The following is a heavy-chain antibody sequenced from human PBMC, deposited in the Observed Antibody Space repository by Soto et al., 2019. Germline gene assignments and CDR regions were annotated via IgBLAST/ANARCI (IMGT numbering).Heavy chain of an antibody. J-gene: IGHJ6*03. CDR1: GGSVSGYF. CDR3: ARSGRGYCTNGVCFRGHYYYYYMDV. D-gene: IGHD2-8*01. Sequence: SETLSLTCTVSGGSVSGYFWSWIRQPPGKGLEWIAYIHDGGSTNYNPSLKSRVTISIDTSKNQFSLKLSSVTAADTAVYYCARSGRGYCTNGVCFRGHYYYYYMDVWGKGTTVTVSS. V-gene: IGHV4-59*02. CDR2: IHDGGST.